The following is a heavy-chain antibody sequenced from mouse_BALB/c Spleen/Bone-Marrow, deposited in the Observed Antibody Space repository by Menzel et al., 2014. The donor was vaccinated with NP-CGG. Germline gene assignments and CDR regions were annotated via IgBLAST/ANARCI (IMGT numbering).Heavy chain of an antibody. V-gene: IGHV5-6*01. CDR1: GFTFSNYG. J-gene: IGHJ4*01. CDR2: ISSGGSYT. D-gene: IGHD1-3*01. Sequence: VESGGDLVKPGGSLKLSCAASGFTFSNYGMSWVRQTPDKRLEWVATISSGGSYTYFPDSVKGRFTISRDNAKNXLYLQMNSLKSEDAAMYYCARLTPDYAMDYWGQGTSVTVSS. CDR3: ARLTPDYAMDY.